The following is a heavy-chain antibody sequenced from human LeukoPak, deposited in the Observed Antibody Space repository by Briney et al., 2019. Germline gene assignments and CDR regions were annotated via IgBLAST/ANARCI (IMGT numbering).Heavy chain of an antibody. CDR2: IIPILGIA. Sequence: SVKVSCKASGDTFSSYAISWVRQAPGQGLEWMGRIIPILGIANYAQKFQGRVTITADKSTSTAYMELSSLRSEDTAVYYCARTQDKDYYDSSGYSSWGQGTLVTVSS. CDR1: GDTFSSYA. V-gene: IGHV1-69*04. D-gene: IGHD3-22*01. CDR3: ARTQDKDYYDSSGYSS. J-gene: IGHJ4*02.